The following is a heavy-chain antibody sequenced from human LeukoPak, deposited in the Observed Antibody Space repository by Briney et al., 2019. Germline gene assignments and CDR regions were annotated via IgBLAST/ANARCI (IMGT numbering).Heavy chain of an antibody. D-gene: IGHD3-3*01. V-gene: IGHV1-2*02. CDR1: GYTFTGYY. J-gene: IGHJ4*02. CDR3: ARAPAGGPLRFFDY. CDR2: IHPNSGGT. Sequence: ASVEVSCKASGYTFTGYYIHWVRQAPGQGLEWMGWIHPNSGGTNFAQKFQGRVTMTRDSSISTAYMEVSSLRSDDTAVYYCARAPAGGPLRFFDYWGQGTLVTVSS.